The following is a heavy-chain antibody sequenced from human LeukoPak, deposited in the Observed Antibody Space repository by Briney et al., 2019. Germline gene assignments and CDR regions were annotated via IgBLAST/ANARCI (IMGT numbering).Heavy chain of an antibody. CDR3: AKDINDYGGTLDY. V-gene: IGHV3-9*01. CDR2: ISWNSGSI. J-gene: IGHJ4*02. D-gene: IGHD4-23*01. Sequence: SLRLSCAASGFTFDDYAMHWVRQAPGKGLEWVSGISWNSGSIGYADSVKGRFTISRDNAKNSLYLQMNSLRAEDTALYYCAKDINDYGGTLDYWGQGTLVTVSS. CDR1: GFTFDDYA.